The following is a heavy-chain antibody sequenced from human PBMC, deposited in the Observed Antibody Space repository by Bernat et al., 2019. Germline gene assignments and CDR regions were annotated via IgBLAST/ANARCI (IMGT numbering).Heavy chain of an antibody. J-gene: IGHJ4*02. CDR2: ISYDGTTK. CDR1: GFMFNTYG. Sequence: QVQLVESGGGVVQPGTSLRLSCAASGFMFNTYGMLWVRLAPGKGLECVAVISYDGTTKHYIESVRDRFTISRDDSKNTLYLQMNSLRAEDTAVYYCGRDHTDLFDSWGQGTLVTVSS. CDR3: GRDHTDLFDS. V-gene: IGHV3-33*01.